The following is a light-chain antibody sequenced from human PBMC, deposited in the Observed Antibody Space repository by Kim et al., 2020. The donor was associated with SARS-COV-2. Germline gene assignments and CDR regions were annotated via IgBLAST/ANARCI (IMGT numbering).Light chain of an antibody. J-gene: IGLJ1*01. CDR1: SSDVGGYNY. CDR3: SSYTSSSTYNYV. CDR2: DVS. V-gene: IGLV2-14*03. Sequence: QSALTQPASVSGSPGQSLTISCTGTSSDVGGYNYVSWYQQHPGKAPKLMIYDVSNRPSGVSNRFSGSKSVNTASLTISGLQAEDEADYYCSSYTSSSTYNYVFGTGTKVTVL.